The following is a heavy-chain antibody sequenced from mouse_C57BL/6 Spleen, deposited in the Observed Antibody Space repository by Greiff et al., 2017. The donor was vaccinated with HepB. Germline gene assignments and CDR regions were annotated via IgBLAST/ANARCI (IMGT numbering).Heavy chain of an antibody. D-gene: IGHD1-1*01. V-gene: IGHV1-72*01. CDR1: GYTFTSYW. CDR3: ARSGTRGHYAMDY. CDR2: IDPNSGGT. J-gene: IGHJ4*01. Sequence: QVQLQQSGAELVKPGASVKLSCKASGYTFTSYWMHWVKQRPGRGLEWIGRIDPNSGGTKYNEKFKSKATLTVDKPSSTAYMQLSSLTSEDSAVYNCARSGTRGHYAMDYWGQGTSVTVSS.